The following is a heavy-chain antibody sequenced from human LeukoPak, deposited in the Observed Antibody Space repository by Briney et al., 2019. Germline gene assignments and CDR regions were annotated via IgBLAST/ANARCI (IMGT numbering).Heavy chain of an antibody. CDR3: ARNPAAATYWFDP. V-gene: IGHV3-11*04. CDR2: ISSSGSTI. D-gene: IGHD2-15*01. J-gene: IGHJ5*02. CDR1: RFTFSDYY. Sequence: PGGSLRLSCAASRFTFSDYYMSWIRQAPGKGLEWVSYISSSGSTIYYADSVKGRFTISRDNAKNSLYLQMNSLRAEDTAVYYCARNPAAATYWFDPWGQGTLVTVSS.